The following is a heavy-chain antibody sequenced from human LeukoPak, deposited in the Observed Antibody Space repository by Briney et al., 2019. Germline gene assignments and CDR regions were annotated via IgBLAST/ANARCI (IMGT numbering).Heavy chain of an antibody. CDR1: GYTFTGYY. V-gene: IGHV1-2*06. D-gene: IGHD3-3*01. CDR3: ARGSESITIFGVVIMRGYYYYYGMDV. J-gene: IGHJ6*02. Sequence: ASVKVSCKASGYTFTGYYMHWVRQAPGQGLEWMGRINPNSGGTNYAQKFQGRVTMTRNTSISTAYMELSSLRSEDTAVYYCARGSESITIFGVVIMRGYYYYYGMDVWGQGTTVTVSS. CDR2: INPNSGGT.